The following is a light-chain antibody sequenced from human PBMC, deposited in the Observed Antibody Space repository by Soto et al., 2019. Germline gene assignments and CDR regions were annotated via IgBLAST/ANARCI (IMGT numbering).Light chain of an antibody. J-gene: IGKJ4*01. CDR3: QQYADWPLT. CDR2: KTS. CDR1: RTIGTN. Sequence: IVMTQSPATVSVSPGESASLSCRASRTIGTNLGWYQQKPGQAPRLLISKTSTRATGVPARFSGSGSGTEFTLTITSLQSDDIAVYYCQQYADWPLTFGGGTKVDIK. V-gene: IGKV3-15*01.